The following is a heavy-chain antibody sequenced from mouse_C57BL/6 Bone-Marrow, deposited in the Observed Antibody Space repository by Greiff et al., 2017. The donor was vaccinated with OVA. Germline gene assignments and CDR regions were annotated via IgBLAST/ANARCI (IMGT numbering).Heavy chain of an antibody. Sequence: VLLVASGGGLVQPGGSLQLSCAASGFTFSDYSMYWVRQPPEQRLEWVAYISTGGGSTSYPDPVKGRFPISRDNAKHTLYLQMSRLKSEDTAMDYGARQGFNPPYFDGWGTGTTVTVSS. J-gene: IGHJ1*03. CDR2: ISTGGGST. CDR3: ARQGFNPPYFDG. V-gene: IGHV5-12*01. CDR1: GFTFSDYS.